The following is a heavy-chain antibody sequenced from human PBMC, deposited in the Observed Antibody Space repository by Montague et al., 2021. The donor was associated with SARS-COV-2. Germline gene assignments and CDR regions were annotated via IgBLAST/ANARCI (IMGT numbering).Heavy chain of an antibody. Sequence: SETLSLTCAVYGGSFSGYYWSWIRQPPGKGLEWIGEINHSGSTNYNPSLKSRVTISVDTSKNQFSLKLSSVTAADTAVYYCASPTYYYDSSGPDAFDIWGQGTMVTVSS. V-gene: IGHV4-34*01. CDR2: INHSGST. D-gene: IGHD3-22*01. J-gene: IGHJ3*02. CDR1: GGSFSGYY. CDR3: ASPTYYYDSSGPDAFDI.